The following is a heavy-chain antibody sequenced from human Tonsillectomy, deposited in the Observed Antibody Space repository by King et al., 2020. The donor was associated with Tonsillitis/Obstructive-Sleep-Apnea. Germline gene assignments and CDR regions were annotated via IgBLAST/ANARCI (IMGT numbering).Heavy chain of an antibody. CDR2: IFSNDEK. V-gene: IGHV2-26*01. Sequence: TLKESGPVLVKPTETLTLTCTVSGFSLSNIRMGVSWIRQPPGKALEWLAHIFSNDEKSYSTSLKKRLTISKDTSKSQVVLTMTNMDPVDTATYYCARTVFWSGYYANWFDPWGQGTLVTVSS. D-gene: IGHD3-3*01. CDR1: GFSLSNIRMG. J-gene: IGHJ5*02. CDR3: ARTVFWSGYYANWFDP.